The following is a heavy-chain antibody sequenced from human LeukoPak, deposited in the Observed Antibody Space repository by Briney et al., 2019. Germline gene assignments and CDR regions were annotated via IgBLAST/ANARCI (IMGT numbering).Heavy chain of an antibody. Sequence: HTGGSLRLSCAASGFTSSSYGMHWVRQAPGKGLEWVAVIWYDGSNKYYADSVKGRFTISRDNSKNTLYLQMNSLRAEDTAVYYCARDLSGYCSGGSCSSFDYWGQGTLVTVSS. J-gene: IGHJ4*02. CDR3: ARDLSGYCSGGSCSSFDY. V-gene: IGHV3-33*01. D-gene: IGHD2-15*01. CDR1: GFTSSSYG. CDR2: IWYDGSNK.